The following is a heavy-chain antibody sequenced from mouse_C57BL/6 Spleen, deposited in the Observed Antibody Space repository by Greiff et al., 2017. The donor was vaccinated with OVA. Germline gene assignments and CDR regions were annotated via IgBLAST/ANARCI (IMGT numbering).Heavy chain of an antibody. D-gene: IGHD2-12*01. J-gene: IGHJ2*01. CDR1: GFTFSSYA. CDR3: ARDRGPYDGYYFDY. CDR2: ISDGGSYT. Sequence: DVKLVESGGGLVKPGGSLKLSCAASGFTFSSYAMSWVRQTPEKRLEWVATISDGGSYTYYPDNVKGRFTISRDNAKNNLYLQMSHLKSEDTAMYYCARDRGPYDGYYFDYWGQGTTLTVSS. V-gene: IGHV5-4*01.